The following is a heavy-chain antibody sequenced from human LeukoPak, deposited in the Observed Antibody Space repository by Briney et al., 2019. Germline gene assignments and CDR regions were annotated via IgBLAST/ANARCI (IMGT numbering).Heavy chain of an antibody. CDR2: IKSKTDGGTT. J-gene: IGHJ6*03. D-gene: IGHD5-24*01. V-gene: IGHV3-15*01. Sequence: PGGSLRLSCAASGFTFSNAWMSWVRQAPGKGLEWVGRIKSKTDGGTTDYAAPVKGRFTISRDDSKNTLYLQMNSLKTEDTAVYYCTTYMATITRGYYYYMDVWGKGTTVTVSS. CDR3: TTYMATITRGYYYYMDV. CDR1: GFTFSNAW.